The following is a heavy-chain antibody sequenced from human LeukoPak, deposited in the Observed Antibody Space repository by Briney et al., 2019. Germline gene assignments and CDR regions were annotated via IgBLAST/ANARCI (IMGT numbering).Heavy chain of an antibody. V-gene: IGHV1-2*02. CDR1: GYSFTAYY. J-gene: IGHJ4*02. CDR3: ASSVISGSLGVDY. CDR2: INPNSGGT. D-gene: IGHD5-12*01. Sequence: GASVKVSCKASGYSFTAYYMHWVRQAPGQGLEWMGWINPNSGGTNYARKFQGRVTVTRDTSISTGYMELRRLRSDDTAVYYCASSVISGSLGVDYWGQGTLVTVSS.